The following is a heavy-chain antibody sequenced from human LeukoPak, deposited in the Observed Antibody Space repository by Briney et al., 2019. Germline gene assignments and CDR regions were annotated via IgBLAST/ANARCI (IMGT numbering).Heavy chain of an antibody. D-gene: IGHD5-18*01. CDR2: IYYSGST. J-gene: IGHJ4*02. CDR1: GGSISSSRYY. CDR3: ARHGGYSYGQEIDY. V-gene: IGHV4-39*01. Sequence: PSETLSLTCTVSGGSISSSRYYWGWIRQPPGKGLEWVGSIYYSGSTYYNPSLKSRVTISVDTSKNQFSLKLSSVTAADTAVYYCARHGGYSYGQEIDYWGQGTLVTVSS.